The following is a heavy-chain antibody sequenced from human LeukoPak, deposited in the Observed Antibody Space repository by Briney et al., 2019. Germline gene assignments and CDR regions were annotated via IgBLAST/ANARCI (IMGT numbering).Heavy chain of an antibody. CDR1: GFTFSSYA. CDR2: IRGSGGST. V-gene: IGHV3-23*01. D-gene: IGHD2-2*01. CDR3: AKRDQLLPYLDY. Sequence: GGSLRLSCAASGFTFSSYAMSWVRQAPGKGLEWVSAIRGSGGSTYYADSVKGRFTISRDNSKNTLYLQMNSLRAEDTAVYYCAKRDQLLPYLDYWGQGTLVTVSS. J-gene: IGHJ4*02.